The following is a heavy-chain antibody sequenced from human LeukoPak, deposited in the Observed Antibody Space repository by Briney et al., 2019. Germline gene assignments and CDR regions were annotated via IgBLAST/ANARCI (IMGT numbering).Heavy chain of an antibody. J-gene: IGHJ6*02. V-gene: IGHV4-39*01. CDR2: IYYSGST. CDR3: ARGPPYYYYYGMDV. Sequence: SETLSLTCTVSGGSISSSSYYWGWIRQPPGKGLEWIGSIYYSGSTYYNPSLKSRVTISVDTSKNQFSLKLSSVTAADTAVYYCARGPPYYYYYGMDVWGQGTTVTVSS. CDR1: GGSISSSSYY.